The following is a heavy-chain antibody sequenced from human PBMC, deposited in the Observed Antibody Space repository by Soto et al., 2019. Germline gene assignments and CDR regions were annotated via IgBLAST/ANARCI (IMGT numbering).Heavy chain of an antibody. CDR1: GYSFSSYA. J-gene: IGHJ4*02. CDR3: DKVPLANGSSWYADF. D-gene: IGHD6-13*01. Sequence: GGSLRVSCAASGYSFSSYAMSWVRQAPGKGREWVSAINDNGVTTYYADSVKGRFTISRENSKNTLYLQMNSLRAEDTALYYCDKVPLANGSSWYADFWGQGTPVTISS. CDR2: INDNGVTT. V-gene: IGHV3-23*01.